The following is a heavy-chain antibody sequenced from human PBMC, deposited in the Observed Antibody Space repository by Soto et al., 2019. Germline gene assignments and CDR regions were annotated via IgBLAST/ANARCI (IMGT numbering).Heavy chain of an antibody. CDR1: GFTFSSYA. V-gene: IGHV3-23*01. CDR3: AKDRLYCSGGSCYSGYSYGPFDY. J-gene: IGHJ4*02. Sequence: PGGSLRLSCAASGFTFSSYAMSWVRQAPGKGLEWVSAISGSGGSTYYADSVKGRFTISRDNSKNTLYLQMNSLRAEDTAVYYCAKDRLYCSGGSCYSGYSYGPFDYWGQGTLVTVSS. CDR2: ISGSGGST. D-gene: IGHD2-15*01.